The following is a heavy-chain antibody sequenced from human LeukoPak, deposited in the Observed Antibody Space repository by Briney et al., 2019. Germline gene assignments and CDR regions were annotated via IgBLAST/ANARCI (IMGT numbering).Heavy chain of an antibody. J-gene: IGHJ4*02. V-gene: IGHV1-18*01. CDR3: ARGAHGDK. CDR1: GYTLTSYG. Sequence: ASVKVSCEASGYTLTSYGINWMRQAPGQGLEWMGWISTQSGNTNYAQKVQGRLTLTTDRSTNTAYMELRSLRSDDTAVYYCARGAHGDKWGQGTMVTVSS. CDR2: ISTQSGNT. D-gene: IGHD3-16*01.